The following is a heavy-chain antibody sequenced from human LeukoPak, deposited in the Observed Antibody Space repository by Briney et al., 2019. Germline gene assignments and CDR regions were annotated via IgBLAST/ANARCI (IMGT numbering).Heavy chain of an antibody. J-gene: IGHJ3*02. D-gene: IGHD3-22*01. CDR2: IWYDGSNK. Sequence: GGSLRLSCAASGFTFSSYAMNWVRQAPGKGLEWVAFIWYDGSNKYYADSVKGRFTISRDNSKNTLYLQMNSLTPEDTALYYCARKKEDFYNSGGYFLSDAFDIWGRGTLVTVSS. V-gene: IGHV3-30*02. CDR1: GFTFSSYA. CDR3: ARKKEDFYNSGGYFLSDAFDI.